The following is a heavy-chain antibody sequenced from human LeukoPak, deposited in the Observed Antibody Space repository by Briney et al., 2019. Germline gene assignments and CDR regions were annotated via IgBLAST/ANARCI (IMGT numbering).Heavy chain of an antibody. CDR2: IYSGGST. CDR1: GFTVSSNY. D-gene: IGHD3-22*01. CDR3: ARDPEYYYESSGVRYYYYYMDV. V-gene: IGHV3-53*01. Sequence: GGSLRLSCAASGFTVSSNYMSWVRQAPGKGLEWVSVIYSGGSTYYADSVKGRFTISRDAARNSLYLQMNSLRAEDTAVYYCARDPEYYYESSGVRYYYYYMDVWGKGTTVTVSS. J-gene: IGHJ6*03.